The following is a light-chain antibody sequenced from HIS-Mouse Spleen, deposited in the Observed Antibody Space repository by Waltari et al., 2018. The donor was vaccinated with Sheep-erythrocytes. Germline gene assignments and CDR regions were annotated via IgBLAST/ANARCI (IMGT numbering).Light chain of an antibody. J-gene: IGLJ3*02. CDR1: SSDVGPYNL. CDR3: CSYAGSSTPWV. CDR2: EGS. Sequence: QSALTQPASVSGSPGQSTTISCTATSSDVGPYNLVSWYQPHPGKAPKLMIYEGSKRPSGVSNRFSGSKSGNTASLTISGLQAEDEADYYCCSYAGSSTPWVFGGGTKLTVL. V-gene: IGLV2-23*01.